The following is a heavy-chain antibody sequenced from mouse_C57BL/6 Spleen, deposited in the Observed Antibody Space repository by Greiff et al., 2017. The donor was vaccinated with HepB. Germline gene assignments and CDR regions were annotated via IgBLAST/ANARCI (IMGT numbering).Heavy chain of an antibody. CDR3: ARRPMVTTWGDAMDY. V-gene: IGHV1-18*01. D-gene: IGHD2-2*01. CDR1: GYTFTDYN. Sequence: VQLKQSGPELVKPGASVKIPCKASGYTFTDYNMDWVKQSHGKSLEWIGDINPNNGGTIYNQKFKGKATLTVDKSSSTAYMELRSLTSEDTAVYYCARRPMVTTWGDAMDYWGQGTSVTVSS. J-gene: IGHJ4*01. CDR2: INPNNGGT.